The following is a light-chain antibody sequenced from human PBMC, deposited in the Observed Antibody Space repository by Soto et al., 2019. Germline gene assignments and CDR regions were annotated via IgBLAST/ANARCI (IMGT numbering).Light chain of an antibody. CDR2: DAS. V-gene: IGKV3-11*01. J-gene: IGKJ3*01. CDR3: QQRSNWPFN. Sequence: EIVLTQSPATLSLSPGERATLSCRASQSVSSYLAWYQQKPGQAPRLLIYDASNRATGIPARFSGSGSGTDFTLTISSLEPEDFAVYYCQQRSNWPFNFGNGTKVDIK. CDR1: QSVSSY.